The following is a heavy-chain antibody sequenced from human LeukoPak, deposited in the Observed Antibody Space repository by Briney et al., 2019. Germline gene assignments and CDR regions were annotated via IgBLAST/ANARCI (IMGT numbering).Heavy chain of an antibody. V-gene: IGHV3-21*01. J-gene: IGHJ3*02. CDR3: AREKPYYYDSFGRYDAFDI. D-gene: IGHD3-22*01. CDR1: GFTFSSYS. CDR2: ISSSSSYI. Sequence: GGSLRLSCAASGFTFSSYSMNWVRQAPGKGLEWVSSISSSSSYIYYADSVKGRFTISRDNAKNSLYLQMNSLRAEDTAVYYCAREKPYYYDSFGRYDAFDIWGQGTMVTVSS.